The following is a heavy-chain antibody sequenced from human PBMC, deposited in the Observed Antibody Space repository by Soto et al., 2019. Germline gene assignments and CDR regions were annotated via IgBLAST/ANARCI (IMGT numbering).Heavy chain of an antibody. CDR1: GGSISSYY. D-gene: IGHD3-16*02. J-gene: IGHJ4*02. CDR3: AGSHLGELSRDVH. Sequence: PSETLSLTCTVSGGSISSYYWSWIRQPPGKGLEWIGYIYYSGSTNYNPSLKSRVTISVDTSKNQFSLKLSSVTAADTAVYYCAGSHLGELSRDVHWGQGPLVTVSS. CDR2: IYYSGST. V-gene: IGHV4-59*08.